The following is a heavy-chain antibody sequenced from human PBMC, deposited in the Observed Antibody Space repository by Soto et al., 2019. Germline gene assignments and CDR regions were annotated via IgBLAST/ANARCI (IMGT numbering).Heavy chain of an antibody. CDR2: INPSGST. D-gene: IGHD3-16*02. CDR1: GGSFSYYY. Sequence: PSETLSLTCAVYGGSFSYYYWSWIRQPPGKGLEWTGEINPSGSTNYNPSLKSRVTISLDTSKDQFSLKLSSVTAADTAVYYCARGVVNDYVWGSYRYTFDYWGQGTLVTVSS. CDR3: ARGVVNDYVWGSYRYTFDY. J-gene: IGHJ4*02. V-gene: IGHV4-34*01.